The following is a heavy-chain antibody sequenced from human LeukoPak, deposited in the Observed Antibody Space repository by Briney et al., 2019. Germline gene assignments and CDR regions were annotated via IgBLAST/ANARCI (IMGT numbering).Heavy chain of an antibody. Sequence: GGSLRLSCAASGFTFSSYEMNWVRQAPGKGLEWVSYISSSGSTIYYADSVKGRFTISRDNAKNSLYLQMNSLRAEDTAVYYCARGGDGYTIDAFDIWGQGTMVTVSS. CDR2: ISSSGSTI. J-gene: IGHJ3*02. V-gene: IGHV3-48*03. CDR1: GFTFSSYE. D-gene: IGHD5-24*01. CDR3: ARGGDGYTIDAFDI.